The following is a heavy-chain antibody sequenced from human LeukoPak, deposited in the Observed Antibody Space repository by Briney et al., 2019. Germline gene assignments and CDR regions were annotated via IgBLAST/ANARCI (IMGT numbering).Heavy chain of an antibody. Sequence: GGSLRLSCAASGFTFSSHAMSWVHQAPGKGLEWVSAISDSGGSTYYADSVKGRFTISRDKSKNTLYLQMNSLRAEDTAIYYCARDSPVLTVWGQGTLVTVSS. J-gene: IGHJ4*02. CDR1: GFTFSSHA. CDR2: ISDSGGST. CDR3: ARDSPVLTV. D-gene: IGHD3-9*01. V-gene: IGHV3-23*01.